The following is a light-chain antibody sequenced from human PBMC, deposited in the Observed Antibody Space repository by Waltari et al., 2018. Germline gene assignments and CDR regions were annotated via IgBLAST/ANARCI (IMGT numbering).Light chain of an antibody. CDR3: MQSIQHPKT. CDR1: QSLRDGDGKPY. Sequence: DIVMTQTPLSLSVTPGQPASISCKSSQSLRDGDGKPYLYCYLHKPSQPPQLLIYELSNRLSGVPGRVSGSGSGTDFTLEISRVEAEDVGVYYCMQSIQHPKTFGQGTKVEIK. J-gene: IGKJ1*01. V-gene: IGKV2D-29*01. CDR2: ELS.